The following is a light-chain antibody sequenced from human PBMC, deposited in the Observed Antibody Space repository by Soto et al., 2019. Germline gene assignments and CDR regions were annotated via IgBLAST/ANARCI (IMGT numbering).Light chain of an antibody. J-gene: IGKJ1*01. V-gene: IGKV1-5*01. Sequence: IQMPQSPSTLSGSVGDRVTITCRASQTISSWLAWYQQKPGKAPKLLLYDVSNLESGVPSRFSGSGSGTEFTLTISSLQPDDFATYYCQHYNSYSEAFGQGTKVDIK. CDR1: QTISSW. CDR2: DVS. CDR3: QHYNSYSEA.